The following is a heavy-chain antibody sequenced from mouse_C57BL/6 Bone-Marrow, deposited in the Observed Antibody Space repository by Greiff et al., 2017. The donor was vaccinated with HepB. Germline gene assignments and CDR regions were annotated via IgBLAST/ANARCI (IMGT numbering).Heavy chain of an antibody. V-gene: IGHV5-6*01. CDR1: GFTFSSYG. CDR2: ISSGGSYT. CDR3: ARNLSTTNYAMEC. D-gene: IGHD1-1*01. J-gene: IGHJ4*01. Sequence: EVQLVESGGDLVKPGGSLKLSCAASGFTFSSYGMSWVRQTPDKRLEWVATISSGGSYTYYPDSVKGRFTISRDNAKNTLYLQMSSLKSEDTAMYYCARNLSTTNYAMECWGKGTSVTVSS.